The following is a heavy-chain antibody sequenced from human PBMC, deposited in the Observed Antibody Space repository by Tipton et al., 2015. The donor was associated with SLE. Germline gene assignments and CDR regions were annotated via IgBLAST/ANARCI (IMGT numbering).Heavy chain of an antibody. D-gene: IGHD4-17*01. J-gene: IGHJ3*02. CDR3: AREAATVNHDAFDI. Sequence: TLSLTCTVSGGSISSSRYYWGWIRQPPGKGLEWIGSISYSGSTYYNPSLKSRVTISVDTSKNQFSLKLSSVTAADTAVYYCAREAATVNHDAFDIWGQGTMVTVSS. V-gene: IGHV4-39*07. CDR2: ISYSGST. CDR1: GGSISSSRYY.